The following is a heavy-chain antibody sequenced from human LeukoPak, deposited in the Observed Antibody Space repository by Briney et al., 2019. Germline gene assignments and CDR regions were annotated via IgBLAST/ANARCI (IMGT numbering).Heavy chain of an antibody. Sequence: ASVKVSCKASGGTFGSYAISWVRQAPGQGLEWMGRIIPIFGTANYAQKSQGRVTITTDESTSSAYMELSSLRSEDTAVYYCARVRIAAHANWFDPRGQGTLVTVSS. CDR3: ARVRIAAHANWFDP. V-gene: IGHV1-69*05. CDR1: GGTFGSYA. CDR2: IIPIFGTA. D-gene: IGHD6-6*01. J-gene: IGHJ5*02.